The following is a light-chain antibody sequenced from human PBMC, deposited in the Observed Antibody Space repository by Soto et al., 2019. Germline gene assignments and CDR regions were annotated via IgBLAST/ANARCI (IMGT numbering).Light chain of an antibody. CDR2: GAS. CDR1: RRVSSNY. Sequence: EIVLTRSPGTLSLSPGERATLSCRASRRVSSNYLAWYQQKPGQCPRLLIHGASSRATGIPDRFSGSGAGTEFTLTISRLEPEYFLMYHCQQNGRPSPWTFLHGSQVNI. CDR3: QQNGRPSPWT. J-gene: IGKJ1*01. V-gene: IGKV3-20*01.